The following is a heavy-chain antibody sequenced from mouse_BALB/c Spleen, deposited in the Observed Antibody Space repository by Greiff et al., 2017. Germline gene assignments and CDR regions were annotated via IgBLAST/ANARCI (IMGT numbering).Heavy chain of an antibody. Sequence: EVQLVESGGGLVKPGGSLKLSCAASGFTFSSYAMSWVRQTPEKRLEWVATISSGGSYTYYPDSVKGRFTISRDNAKNTLYLQMSSLRSEDTAMYYCARPSLEDYFDYWGQGTTLTVSS. CDR1: GFTFSSYA. CDR2: ISSGGSYT. J-gene: IGHJ2*01. V-gene: IGHV5-9-3*01. CDR3: ARPSLEDYFDY.